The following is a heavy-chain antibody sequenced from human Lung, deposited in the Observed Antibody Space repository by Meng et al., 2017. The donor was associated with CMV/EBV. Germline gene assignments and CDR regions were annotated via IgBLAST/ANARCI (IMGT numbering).Heavy chain of an antibody. CDR1: GGSVSGGSYY. CDR3: ARDHGSGTVDY. V-gene: IGHV4-61*01. CDR2: IYYSGST. D-gene: IGHD3-10*01. Sequence: CPVSGGSVSGGSYYWSWIRQPPGKGLEWIRYIYYSGSTNYNPSLKSRVNISVDTSKNQFSLKLSSVTAADTAVYYCARDHGSGTVDYWGQGTLVTVSS. J-gene: IGHJ4*02.